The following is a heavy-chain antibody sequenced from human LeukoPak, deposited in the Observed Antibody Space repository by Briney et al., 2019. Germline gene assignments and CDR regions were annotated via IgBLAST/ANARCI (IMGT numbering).Heavy chain of an antibody. V-gene: IGHV1-18*01. CDR3: ARPNYDSSEIDI. CDR1: GGTFSSYA. Sequence: ASVKVSCKASGGTFSSYAISWVRQAPGQGLEWMGWISAYNGNTNYAQKLQGRVTMTTDTSTSTAYMELRSLRSDDTAVYYCARPNYDSSEIDIWGQGTMVTVSS. J-gene: IGHJ3*02. D-gene: IGHD3-22*01. CDR2: ISAYNGNT.